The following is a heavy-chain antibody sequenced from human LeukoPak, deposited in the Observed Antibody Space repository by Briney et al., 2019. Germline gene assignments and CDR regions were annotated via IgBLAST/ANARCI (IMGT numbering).Heavy chain of an antibody. CDR2: IKQDGSEK. D-gene: IGHD4-17*01. CDR3: ARERLYSDYYYYYYMDV. J-gene: IGHJ6*03. Sequence: GGSLRLSCAASGFTFSSYWMRWVRQAPGKGLEWVANIKQDGSEKYYVDSVKGRFTISRDNAKNSLYLQMNSLRAEDTAMYYCARERLYSDYYYYYYMDVWGKGTTVTVSS. CDR1: GFTFSSYW. V-gene: IGHV3-7*01.